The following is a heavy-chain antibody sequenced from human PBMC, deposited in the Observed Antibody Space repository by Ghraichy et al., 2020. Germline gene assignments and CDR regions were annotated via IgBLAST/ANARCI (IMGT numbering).Heavy chain of an antibody. CDR3: ARDQYCSGGSYYYYYYYYMDV. D-gene: IGHD2-15*01. V-gene: IGHV1-18*01. Sequence: ASVKVSCKASGYTFTSYGISWVRQAPGQGLEWMGWISAYNGNTNYAQKLQGRVTMTTDTSTSTAYMELRSLRSDDTAVYYCARDQYCSGGSYYYYYYYYMDVWGKGTTVTVSS. J-gene: IGHJ6*03. CDR1: GYTFTSYG. CDR2: ISAYNGNT.